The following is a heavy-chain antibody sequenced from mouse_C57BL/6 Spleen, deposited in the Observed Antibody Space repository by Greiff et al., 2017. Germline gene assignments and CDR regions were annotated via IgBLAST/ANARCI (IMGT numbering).Heavy chain of an antibody. Sequence: VPLKQSGPVLVKPGASVKMSCKASGYTFTDYYMNWVKQSHGKSLEWIGVINPYNGGTSYKQKFKGKATLTVDKSSSTAYMELNSLTSEDSAVYYCARRDGSSYWYCDVWGTGTTVTVSS. D-gene: IGHD1-1*01. CDR3: ARRDGSSYWYCDV. CDR1: GYTFTDYY. V-gene: IGHV1-19*01. CDR2: INPYNGGT. J-gene: IGHJ1*03.